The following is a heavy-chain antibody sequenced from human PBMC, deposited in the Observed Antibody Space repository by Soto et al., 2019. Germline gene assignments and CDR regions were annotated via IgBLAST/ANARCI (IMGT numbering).Heavy chain of an antibody. CDR3: ARPKMGRSSSWYIRGAFDS. CDR1: GYSFTSYW. Sequence: PGESLKISCKGSGYSFTSYWIGWVRQMPGKGLEWMGIIYPGDSDTRYSPSFQGQVTISADKSISTAYLQWSSLKASDTAMYYCARPKMGRSSSWYIRGAFDSWGQGTMVTVSS. J-gene: IGHJ3*02. V-gene: IGHV5-51*01. D-gene: IGHD6-13*01. CDR2: IYPGDSDT.